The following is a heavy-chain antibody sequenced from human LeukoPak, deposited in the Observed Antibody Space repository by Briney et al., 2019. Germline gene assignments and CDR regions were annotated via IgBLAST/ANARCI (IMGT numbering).Heavy chain of an antibody. V-gene: IGHV3-23*01. CDR1: GFTFSSYT. Sequence: GSLRLSCAVSGFTFSSYTMTWVRQAPGKGLEWVSGISDSGGTTPHADSVKGRFTISRDNSKNTLYLQMNSLRAENTAVYYCAKGSYSSYGFDYWGQGTLVTVSS. CDR3: AKGSYSSYGFDY. D-gene: IGHD2-21*01. J-gene: IGHJ4*02. CDR2: ISDSGGTT.